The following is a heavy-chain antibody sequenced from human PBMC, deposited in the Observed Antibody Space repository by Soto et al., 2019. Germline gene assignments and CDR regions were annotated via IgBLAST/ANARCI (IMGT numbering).Heavy chain of an antibody. Sequence: GESLKISCKGSGYIFTNYWIGWVRQMPGKGLEWMGIIYPGDSDTRYSPSFQGQVTISADKSINTAYLQWSSLKASDTAMYYCASLSRLEPRSAFDYWGQGTLVTVSS. CDR2: IYPGDSDT. D-gene: IGHD1-1*01. CDR1: GYIFTNYW. V-gene: IGHV5-51*01. J-gene: IGHJ4*02. CDR3: ASLSRLEPRSAFDY.